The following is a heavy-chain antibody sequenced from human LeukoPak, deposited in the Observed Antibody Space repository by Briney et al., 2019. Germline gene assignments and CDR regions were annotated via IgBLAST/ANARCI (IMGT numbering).Heavy chain of an antibody. J-gene: IGHJ4*02. CDR2: ITSGSDYI. D-gene: IGHD3-9*01. CDR3: ARVKRYFDWLSGYFDY. Sequence: PGGSLRLSCVASGFTITSYNMNWVRQAPGKGLEWVASITSGSDYIYYADSVKGRFTISRDNAKNSLYLQMNSLRAEDTAVYYCARVKRYFDWLSGYFDYWGQGTLVTVSS. CDR1: GFTITSYN. V-gene: IGHV3-21*01.